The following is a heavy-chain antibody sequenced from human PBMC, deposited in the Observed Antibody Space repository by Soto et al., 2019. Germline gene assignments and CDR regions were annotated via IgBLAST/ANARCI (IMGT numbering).Heavy chain of an antibody. V-gene: IGHV1-69*06. D-gene: IGHD5-12*01. CDR1: GGTFSSYA. CDR2: IIPIFGTA. Sequence: SVKVSCKASGGTFSSYAISWVRQAPGQGLEWMGGIIPIFGTANYAQKFQGRVTITADKSTSTEYMELSSLRSEDTAVYYCARTPRGYSGYDDDYWGQGTLVPVYS. CDR3: ARTPRGYSGYDDDY. J-gene: IGHJ4*02.